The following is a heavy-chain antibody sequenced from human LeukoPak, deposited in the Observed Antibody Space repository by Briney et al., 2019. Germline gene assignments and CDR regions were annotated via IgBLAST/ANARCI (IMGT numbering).Heavy chain of an antibody. Sequence: PGGSLRLSCAASGFTFSSYSMNWVRQAPGKGLEWVSYISSSSSTIYYADSVKGRFTISRDNAKNSLYLQMNSLRAEDTAVYYCVSDPTTMLGMDVWGQGTTVTVSS. CDR1: GFTFSSYS. J-gene: IGHJ6*02. V-gene: IGHV3-48*01. CDR2: ISSSSSTI. D-gene: IGHD5-18*01. CDR3: VSDPTTMLGMDV.